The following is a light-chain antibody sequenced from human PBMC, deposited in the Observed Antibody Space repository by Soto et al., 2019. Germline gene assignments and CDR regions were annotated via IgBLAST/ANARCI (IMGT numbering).Light chain of an antibody. CDR3: QQRSNWPGFT. CDR2: DAS. V-gene: IGKV3-11*01. J-gene: IGKJ3*01. Sequence: EIVLTQSPATLSLSPGERATLSCRASQSVSSYLAWYQQKPGQAPRLLIYDASNRATGIPARFSGSGSGTDFTLPSSSLEPEDSAVYYCQQRSNWPGFTFGPGTKVDSK. CDR1: QSVSSY.